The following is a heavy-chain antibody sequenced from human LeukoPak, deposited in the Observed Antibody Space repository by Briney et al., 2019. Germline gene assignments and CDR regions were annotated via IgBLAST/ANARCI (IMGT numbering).Heavy chain of an antibody. CDR1: GVTFSSYG. CDR3: AEDGYYDSSGYYSYYYYMDV. J-gene: IGHJ6*03. CDR2: IRYDGSNK. D-gene: IGHD3-22*01. V-gene: IGHV3-30*02. Sequence: PGGSLRLSCAASGVTFSSYGMHWVRQAPGKGLEWVAFIRYDGSNKYYADSVKGRFTISRDNSKNTLYLQMNSLRAEDTAVYYCAEDGYYDSSGYYSYYYYMDVWGKGTTVTVSS.